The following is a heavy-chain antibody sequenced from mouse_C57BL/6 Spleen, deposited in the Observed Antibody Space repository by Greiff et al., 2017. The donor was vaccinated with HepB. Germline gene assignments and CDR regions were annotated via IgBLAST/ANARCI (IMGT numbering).Heavy chain of an antibody. Sequence: VQLQQPGAELVKPGASVKMSCKASGYTFTSYWITWVKQRPGQGLEWIGDIYPGSGSTNYNEKFKSKATLTVDTSSSTAYMQRSSLTSEDSAVFYGARVRIYYYGSSDWYFDYWGQGTTLTVSS. CDR2: IYPGSGST. D-gene: IGHD1-1*01. V-gene: IGHV1-55*01. CDR3: ARVRIYYYGSSDWYFDY. J-gene: IGHJ2*01. CDR1: GYTFTSYW.